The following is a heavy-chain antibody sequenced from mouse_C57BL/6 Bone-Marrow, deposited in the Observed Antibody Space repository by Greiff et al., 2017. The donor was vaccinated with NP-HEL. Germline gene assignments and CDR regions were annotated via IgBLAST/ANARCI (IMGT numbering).Heavy chain of an antibody. CDR1: GFTFTDYY. D-gene: IGHD2-12*01. V-gene: IGHV7-3*01. Sequence: EVQGVESGGGLVQPGGSLSLSCAASGFTFTDYYMSWVRQPPGKALEWLGFIRNKANGYTTKYSASVKGRFTISRYNSQINLYLQMNALGAEESAACYCARSYVWCAYWGQGTLVTVSA. CDR2: IRNKANGYTT. CDR3: ARSYVWCAY. J-gene: IGHJ3*01.